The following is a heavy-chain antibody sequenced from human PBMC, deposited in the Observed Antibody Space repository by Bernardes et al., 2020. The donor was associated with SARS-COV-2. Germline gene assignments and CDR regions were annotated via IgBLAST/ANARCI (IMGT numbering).Heavy chain of an antibody. CDR1: GYTFTAYD. Sequence: ASVKVSCKTSGYTFTAYDISWVRQATGQGLEWMGWMSPNSGNTGYAQKFQGRVTMTRDTSISTAYMELTSLTSDDTAIYFCAIMMVGPTNYYYYYGMDVSGQGTTVTVSS. CDR3: AIMMVGPTNYYYYYGMDV. J-gene: IGHJ6*02. V-gene: IGHV1-8*01. CDR2: MSPNSGNT. D-gene: IGHD1-26*01.